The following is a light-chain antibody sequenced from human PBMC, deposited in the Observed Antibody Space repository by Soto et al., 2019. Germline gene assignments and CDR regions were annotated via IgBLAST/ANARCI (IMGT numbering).Light chain of an antibody. CDR2: GAS. J-gene: IGKJ1*01. CDR1: QSVSSSY. V-gene: IGKV3-20*01. Sequence: EIVLTQSPDTLSLSPGERATLSCRASQSVSSSYLAWYQQKPGQAPSLLMYGASSRATGIPERFSGSGSGTDFTLTISRLEPEDFAVYYCQQYGSSPRTFGQGTKVEIK. CDR3: QQYGSSPRT.